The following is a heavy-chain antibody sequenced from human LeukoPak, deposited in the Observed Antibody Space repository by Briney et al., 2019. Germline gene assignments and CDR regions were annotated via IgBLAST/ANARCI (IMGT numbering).Heavy chain of an antibody. J-gene: IGHJ4*02. CDR3: ARSSYYDSSGYYSDY. D-gene: IGHD3-22*01. V-gene: IGHV1-69*05. CDR1: GGTFISYA. Sequence: GASVKVSCKASGGTFISYAISWVRQAPGQGLEWMGRIIPIFGTANYAQKSQGRVTITTDESTSTAYMELSSLRSEDTAVYYCARSSYYDSSGYYSDYWGQGTLVTVSS. CDR2: IIPIFGTA.